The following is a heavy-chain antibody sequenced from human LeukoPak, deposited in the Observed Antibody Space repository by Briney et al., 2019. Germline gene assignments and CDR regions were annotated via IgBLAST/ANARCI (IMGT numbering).Heavy chain of an antibody. CDR1: GFTFSDYY. CDR3: ARDRGGAYDFWSGYYTGYFDY. V-gene: IGHV3-11*04. D-gene: IGHD3-3*01. Sequence: GSLRLSCAASGFTFSDYYMSWIRQAPGKGLEWVSYISDSSTTIYYADSVKGRFTISRDNAKNSLYLQMNSLRAEDTAVYYCARDRGGAYDFWSGYYTGYFDYWGQGTLVPVSS. J-gene: IGHJ4*02. CDR2: ISDSSTTI.